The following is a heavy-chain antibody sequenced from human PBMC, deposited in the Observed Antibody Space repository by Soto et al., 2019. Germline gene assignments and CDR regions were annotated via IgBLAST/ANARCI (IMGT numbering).Heavy chain of an antibody. CDR2: ISGTGGSA. Sequence: GGSLRLSCAASGLTFSNYGMNWVRQAPGKGLEWVGGISGTGGSAYHADSVKGRLSTSRDNSKNTLCLQMNSLRAEDTAIYYCVKEGSGWDSRGSFDFWGRGTMVTVAS. CDR1: GLTFSNYG. J-gene: IGHJ3*01. D-gene: IGHD6-19*01. CDR3: VKEGSGWDSRGSFDF. V-gene: IGHV3-23*01.